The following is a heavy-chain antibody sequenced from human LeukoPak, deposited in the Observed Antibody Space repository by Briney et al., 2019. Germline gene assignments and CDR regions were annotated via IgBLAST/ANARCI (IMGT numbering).Heavy chain of an antibody. CDR1: GGTFSSYA. CDR2: IIPIFGTA. Sequence: SVKVSCKASGGTFSSYAISWVREAPGQGLEWMGRIIPIFGTANYAQKFQGRVTITTDESTSTAYMELSSLRSEDTAVYYCARDPSGLLWFGEFQNWFDPWGQGTLVTVSS. D-gene: IGHD3-10*01. V-gene: IGHV1-69*05. J-gene: IGHJ5*02. CDR3: ARDPSGLLWFGEFQNWFDP.